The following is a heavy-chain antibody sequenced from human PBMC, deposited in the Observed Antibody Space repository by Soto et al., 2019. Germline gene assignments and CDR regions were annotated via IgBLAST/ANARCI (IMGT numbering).Heavy chain of an antibody. D-gene: IGHD4-17*01. CDR1: GFAFSTYT. CDR3: AAGDYADHAGTAY. CDR2: ISSTGRTI. J-gene: IGHJ4*01. V-gene: IGHV3-48*03. Sequence: PWGTLRLSCAASGFAFSTYTMIWVRQAPGKGLEWLSYISSTGRTIHYATSVRGRFTISRDNARKSLYLQMYSLRGEATALYYGAAGDYADHAGTAYRGQGILVTVSS.